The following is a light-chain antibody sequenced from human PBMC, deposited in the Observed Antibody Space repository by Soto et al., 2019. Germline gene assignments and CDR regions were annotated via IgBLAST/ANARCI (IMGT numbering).Light chain of an antibody. J-gene: IGKJ4*01. CDR3: HQYDRWPLS. CDR1: ESVKTN. V-gene: IGKV3-15*01. CDR2: GAF. Sequence: EIVMTQSPATLSVSPGETATLSCRASESVKTNLAWYQQKPGQAPRLLIYGAFTRAAGIQFRFSGSASGTEFTLTISSMQSEDFAVYYCHQYDRWPLSLGGGTKVEIK.